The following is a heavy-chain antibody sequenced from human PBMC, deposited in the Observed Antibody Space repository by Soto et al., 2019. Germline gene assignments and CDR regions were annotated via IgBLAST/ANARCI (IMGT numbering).Heavy chain of an antibody. CDR3: ERAVATINRYYYGMDV. D-gene: IGHD5-12*01. CDR1: GGSISSYY. Sequence: SETLSLTCTVSGGSISSYYWSWIRQPPGKGLEWIGYIYYSGSTNYNPSLKSRVTISVDTSKNQFSLKLSSVTAADTAVYYCERAVATINRYYYGMDVWGQGTTVTVSS. J-gene: IGHJ6*02. CDR2: IYYSGST. V-gene: IGHV4-59*01.